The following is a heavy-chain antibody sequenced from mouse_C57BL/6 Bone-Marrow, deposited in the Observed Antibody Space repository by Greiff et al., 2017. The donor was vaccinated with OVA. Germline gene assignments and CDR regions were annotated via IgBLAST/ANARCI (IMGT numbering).Heavy chain of an antibody. J-gene: IGHJ4*01. CDR3: VRHGGVLGRRSRWAMDY. D-gene: IGHD2-14*01. CDR1: GFSFNTYA. V-gene: IGHV10-1*01. CDR2: IRSKSNNYAT. Sequence: EVHLVESGGGLVQPKGSLKLSCAASGFSFNTYAMNWVRQAPGQGLEWVARIRSKSNNYATYSADSVKARFTISSADSESMLYLQMNNMKTEDTAMYYGVRHGGVLGRRSRWAMDYWGQGTSVTVAS.